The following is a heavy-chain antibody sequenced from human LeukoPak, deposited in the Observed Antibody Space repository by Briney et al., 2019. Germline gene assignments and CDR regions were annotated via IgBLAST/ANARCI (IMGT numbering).Heavy chain of an antibody. V-gene: IGHV1-24*01. CDR1: GYTLTELS. CDR3: ATVRHCSSASCYRCPYGMDV. CDR2: FDTKDGET. D-gene: IGHD2-2*02. Sequence: ASVTVSCKFSGYTLTELSLHWVRQPPAKGLEGMGGFDTKDGETIYEQKFQDRVTMTDDTSTDTAYMELSSLRSEDTAVYYCATVRHCSSASCYRCPYGMDVWGQGTTVTVSS. J-gene: IGHJ6*02.